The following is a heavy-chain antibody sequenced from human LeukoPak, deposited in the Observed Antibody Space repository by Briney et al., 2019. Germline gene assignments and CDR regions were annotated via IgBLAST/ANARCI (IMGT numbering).Heavy chain of an antibody. Sequence: GGSLRHSRAASGLTVSSNYMCWVRPAPRKGLECVSVIYSGGRTYYADSVKGRLTISRDNSKNTLYLQMNSLRGEDTAVYYCARVPHYHYVMDVWGKGTTVTVSS. CDR1: GLTVSSNY. CDR2: IYSGGRT. CDR3: ARVPHYHYVMDV. J-gene: IGHJ6*04. V-gene: IGHV3-53*01.